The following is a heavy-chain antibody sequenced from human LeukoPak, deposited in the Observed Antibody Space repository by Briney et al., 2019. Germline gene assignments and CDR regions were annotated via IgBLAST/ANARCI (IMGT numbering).Heavy chain of an antibody. CDR3: AREGGIVEWMGRYYFDY. V-gene: IGHV4-39*02. CDR2: IYYSGST. Sequence: PSETLSLTCTVSGGSISSSSYYWGWIRQPPGKGLEWIGSIYYSGSTYYNPSLKSRVTISVDTSKNQFSLKLSSVTAADTAVYYCAREGGIVEWMGRYYFDYWGQGTLVTVSS. J-gene: IGHJ4*02. D-gene: IGHD1-26*01. CDR1: GGSISSSSYY.